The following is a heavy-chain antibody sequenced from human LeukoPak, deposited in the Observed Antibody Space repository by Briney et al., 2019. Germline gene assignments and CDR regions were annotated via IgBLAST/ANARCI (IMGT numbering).Heavy chain of an antibody. V-gene: IGHV3-73*01. D-gene: IGHD3-22*01. J-gene: IGHJ4*02. CDR2: IRTKTNNFAT. CDR1: GFTFSASA. CDR3: TRLLDYNGDYYGAFDY. Sequence: PGGSLRLSCAASGFTFSASAMHWVRQASGKGLEWVGRIRTKTNNFATAYAASVKGRFTVSRDDSKNTAYLQMNSLKTEDTAVYYCTRLLDYNGDYYGAFDYWGQGTLVTVSS.